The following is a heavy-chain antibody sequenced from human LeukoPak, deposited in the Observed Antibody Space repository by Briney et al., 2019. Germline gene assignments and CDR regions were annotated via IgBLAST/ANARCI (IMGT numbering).Heavy chain of an antibody. CDR1: GFTFSSYA. J-gene: IGHJ4*02. D-gene: IGHD3-22*01. CDR2: ISGSGGST. Sequence: PGGSLRLSCAASGFTFSSYAMSWVRQAPGKGLEWVSAISGSGGSTYYADSVKGRFTISRDNSKNTLYLQMNSLRAEDTAVYYCAKAGRYDSSGYYSDWGQGTLVTVSS. V-gene: IGHV3-23*01. CDR3: AKAGRYDSSGYYSD.